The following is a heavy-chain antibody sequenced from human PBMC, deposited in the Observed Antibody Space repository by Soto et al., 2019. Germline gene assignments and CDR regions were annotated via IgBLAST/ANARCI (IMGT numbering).Heavy chain of an antibody. Sequence: QITLKESGPSPVKPTQALTLTCTFSGFSLNANGVGVGWIRQPPGKALEWLALLSWDGDTRFSPSLKNRLTITKDTCKNQVVLTLTNMDPMDTATYYCAHRPHNEGWIYAFDVWGQGTVVTVSS. CDR2: LSWDGDT. J-gene: IGHJ3*01. V-gene: IGHV2-5*02. CDR3: AHRPHNEGWIYAFDV. CDR1: GFSLNANGVG. D-gene: IGHD6-19*01.